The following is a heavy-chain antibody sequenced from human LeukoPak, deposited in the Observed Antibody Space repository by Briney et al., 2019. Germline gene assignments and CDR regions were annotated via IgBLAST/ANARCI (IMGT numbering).Heavy chain of an antibody. J-gene: IGHJ4*02. CDR1: GGTFSSYA. V-gene: IGHV1-69*04. D-gene: IGHD2-2*01. CDR3: ARWGLGGSSCYDY. Sequence: ASVKVSCKASGGTFSSYAISWVRQAPGQGLEWMGRIIPILGIANYAQKLQGRVTMTTDTSTSTAYMELRSLRSDDTAVYYCARWGLGGSSCYDYWGQGTLVTVSS. CDR2: IIPILGIA.